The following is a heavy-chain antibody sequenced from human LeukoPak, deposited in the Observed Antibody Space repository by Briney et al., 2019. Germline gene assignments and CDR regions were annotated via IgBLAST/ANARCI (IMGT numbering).Heavy chain of an antibody. CDR3: ARPVWSPHPTHSFDM. CDR2: IWYDGTMK. Sequence: GGSLRLSCAASGFIFSDYGMHWVRQAPGKGLEWVSVIWYDGTMKDYADSAKGRFTVSRDNSKNTLSLQMNSLRDEDTAVYYCARPVWSPHPTHSFDMWGQGTMVTVSS. V-gene: IGHV3-33*01. J-gene: IGHJ3*02. CDR1: GFIFSDYG. D-gene: IGHD3-3*01.